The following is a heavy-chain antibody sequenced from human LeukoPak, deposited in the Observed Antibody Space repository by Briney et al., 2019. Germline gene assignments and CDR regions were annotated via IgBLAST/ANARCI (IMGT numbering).Heavy chain of an antibody. CDR2: INPNSGGT. Sequence: ASVKVSCKASGYTFTGYYMHWVRQAPGQGLEWMGWINPNSGGTNYAQKLQGRVTITRDTSISTAYMELSRLRSDDTAVYYCARSGSYYHNWFDPWGQGTLVTVSS. J-gene: IGHJ5*02. D-gene: IGHD1-26*01. V-gene: IGHV1-2*02. CDR3: ARSGSYYHNWFDP. CDR1: GYTFTGYY.